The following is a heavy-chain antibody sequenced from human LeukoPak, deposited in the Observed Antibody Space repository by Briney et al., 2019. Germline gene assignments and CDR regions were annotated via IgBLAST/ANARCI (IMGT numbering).Heavy chain of an antibody. J-gene: IGHJ4*02. Sequence: PGRSLRLSCAASGFTFSSYGMHWVRQAPGKGLEWVAVISYDGSNKYYADSVKGRFTISRDNSKNTLYLQMNSLRAEDMAVYYCAKGAPYGSGSYPDYWGQGTLVTVSS. CDR1: GFTFSSYG. V-gene: IGHV3-30*18. CDR3: AKGAPYGSGSYPDY. CDR2: ISYDGSNK. D-gene: IGHD3-10*01.